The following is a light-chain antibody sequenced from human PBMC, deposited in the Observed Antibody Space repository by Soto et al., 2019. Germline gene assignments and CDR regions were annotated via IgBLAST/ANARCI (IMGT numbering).Light chain of an antibody. Sequence: QPVLTQPPSASETPGQRVTISCSGSSSNIGSNHVYWYQHLPGTAPKLLIYRNYLRPSGVPDRFSASKSATSASLAISGLRSDDEADYYCGAWDDSLSGWVFSGGTQLTVL. CDR2: RNY. J-gene: IGLJ3*02. CDR1: SSNIGSNH. V-gene: IGLV1-47*01. CDR3: GAWDDSLSGWV.